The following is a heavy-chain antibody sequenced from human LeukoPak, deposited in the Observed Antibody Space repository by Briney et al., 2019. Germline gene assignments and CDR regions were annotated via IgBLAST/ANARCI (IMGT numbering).Heavy chain of an antibody. CDR2: IRAYNGNT. V-gene: IGHV1-18*01. CDR3: ARDRRGCSSTSCYEAYFDY. J-gene: IGHJ4*02. CDR1: GYTFTISG. Sequence: ASVKVSCKASGYTFTISGISWVREAPGQGLEWMGWIRAYNGNTNYTQKLQGRVTMTTDASTSTAYMELRSLRSDDTAVHYCARDRRGCSSTSCYEAYFDYWGQGTLVTVSS. D-gene: IGHD2-2*01.